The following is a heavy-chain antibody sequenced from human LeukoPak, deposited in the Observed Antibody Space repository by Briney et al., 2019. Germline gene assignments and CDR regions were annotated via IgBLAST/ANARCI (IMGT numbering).Heavy chain of an antibody. CDR3: ASSYSSSWYGSWFDP. Sequence: SVKVSCKASGYTFNTYGITWVRQAPGQGLEWMGGIIPIFGTANYAQKFQGRVTITADESTSTAYMELSSLRSEDTAVYYCASSYSSSWYGSWFDPWGQGTLVTVSS. CDR2: IIPIFGTA. V-gene: IGHV1-69*13. D-gene: IGHD6-13*01. CDR1: GYTFNTYG. J-gene: IGHJ5*02.